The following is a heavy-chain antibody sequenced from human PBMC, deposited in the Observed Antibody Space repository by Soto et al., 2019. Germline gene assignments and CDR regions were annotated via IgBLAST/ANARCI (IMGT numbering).Heavy chain of an antibody. V-gene: IGHV3-30-3*01. CDR3: ARDGADIAVAGTFDY. CDR1: GFTVSSYA. J-gene: IGHJ4*02. Sequence: QVQLVEAGGGVVQPGRSLRLSCAASGFTVSSYAMHWVRQAPGKGLEWVAVISYDGSNKYYADSVKGRFTISRDNSKNTLYLQMNSLRAEDTAVYYCARDGADIAVAGTFDYWGQGTLVTVSS. D-gene: IGHD6-19*01. CDR2: ISYDGSNK.